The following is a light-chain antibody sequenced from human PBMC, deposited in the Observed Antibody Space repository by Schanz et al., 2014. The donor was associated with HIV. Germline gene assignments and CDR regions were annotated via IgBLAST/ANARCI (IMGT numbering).Light chain of an antibody. CDR2: DVS. Sequence: QSALTQPASVSGSPGQSITISCTGTSSDVGGYNFVSWYQQHPGKAPKLMICDVSNRPSGVSNRFSGSKSGNTASLTISGLQAEDEADYYCCSYTTTSTDVFGAGTKLTVL. CDR3: CSYTTTSTDV. J-gene: IGLJ1*01. CDR1: SSDVGGYNF. V-gene: IGLV2-14*03.